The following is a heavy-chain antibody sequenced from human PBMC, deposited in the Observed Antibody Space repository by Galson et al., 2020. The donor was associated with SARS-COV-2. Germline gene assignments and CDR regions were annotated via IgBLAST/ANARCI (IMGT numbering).Heavy chain of an antibody. CDR3: AREGGYYYDSSGLLDY. V-gene: IGHV1-18*04. Sequence: ASVKVSCKASGYTFTSYGISWVRQAPGQGLEWMGWISAYNGNTNYAQKLQGRVTMTTDTSTSTAYMELRSLRSDDTAVYYCAREGGYYYDSSGLLDYCGQGTLVTVSS. CDR2: ISAYNGNT. J-gene: IGHJ4*02. CDR1: GYTFTSYG. D-gene: IGHD3-22*01.